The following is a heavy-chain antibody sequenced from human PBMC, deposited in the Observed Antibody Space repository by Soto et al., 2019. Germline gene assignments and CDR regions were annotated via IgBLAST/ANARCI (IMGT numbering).Heavy chain of an antibody. CDR2: ITSDGKSK. D-gene: IGHD2-21*02. CDR3: ARESGDWPLNWFDP. J-gene: IGHJ5*02. V-gene: IGHV3-74*01. Sequence: GGSLRLSCAASGFNFSNHWMHWVRQRPGEGLVWVSRITSDGKSKAYAESVRGRFAISRDNAKNTLYLQMNGLTAEDTAVYYCARESGDWPLNWFDPWGLGTLVTVSS. CDR1: GFNFSNHW.